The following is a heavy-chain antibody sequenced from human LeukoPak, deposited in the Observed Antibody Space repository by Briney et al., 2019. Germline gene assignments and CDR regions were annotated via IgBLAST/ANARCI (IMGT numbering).Heavy chain of an antibody. Sequence: GGSLRLSCAASGVTVSSSYMGWVRQAPRKGLEWVSVINSDGTTYYADSVKGRFTASRDPSKNTLSLQMSSLRVEDTAVYYCTRDSTTWARSGYWGQGTLVTVSS. CDR2: INSDGTT. V-gene: IGHV3-66*01. D-gene: IGHD2/OR15-2a*01. CDR3: TRDSTTWARSGY. J-gene: IGHJ4*02. CDR1: GVTVSSSY.